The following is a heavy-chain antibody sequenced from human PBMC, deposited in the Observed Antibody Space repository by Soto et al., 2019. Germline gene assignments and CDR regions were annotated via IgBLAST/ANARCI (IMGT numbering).Heavy chain of an antibody. V-gene: IGHV1-69*12. J-gene: IGHJ1*01. D-gene: IGHD3-22*01. CDR3: ARWSEDYYDSSGYYPEYFQH. Sequence: QVQLVQSGAEVKKPGSSVKVSCKASGGTFSSYAISWVRQAPGQGLEWMGGIIPIFGTANYAQKFQGRVTITADESXXTXYXGLSSLRSEDTAVYYCARWSEDYYDSSGYYPEYFQHWGQGTLVTVSS. CDR2: IIPIFGTA. CDR1: GGTFSSYA.